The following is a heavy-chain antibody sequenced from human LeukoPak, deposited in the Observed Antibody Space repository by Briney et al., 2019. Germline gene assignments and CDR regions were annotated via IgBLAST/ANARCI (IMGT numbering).Heavy chain of an antibody. CDR3: ARISGFDGYYYYMDV. J-gene: IGHJ6*03. V-gene: IGHV4-34*01. D-gene: IGHD5-12*01. CDR2: INHSGST. Sequence: PSETLSLTCAVYGGSFSGYYWSWIRQPPGKGLEWIGEINHSGSTNYNPSLKSRVTISVDTSKNQLSLRLSSVTAADTAVYYCARISGFDGYYYYMDVWGKGTTVFVSS. CDR1: GGSFSGYY.